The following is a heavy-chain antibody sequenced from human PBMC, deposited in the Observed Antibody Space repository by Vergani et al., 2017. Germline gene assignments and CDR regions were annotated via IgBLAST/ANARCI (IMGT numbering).Heavy chain of an antibody. Sequence: EVQMVESGGGLVKPGGSLRLSCDASGFTFSHYSMNWVRQAPGKGLEWVSSISGNNDDVYYADSVKGRFTISRDNAKNSLFLEMNSLRPEDTAVYYCAKVGRSEVAGTFGAFDIWGQGTMVTVSS. CDR1: GFTFSHYS. D-gene: IGHD6-19*01. CDR3: AKVGRSEVAGTFGAFDI. J-gene: IGHJ3*02. CDR2: ISGNNDDV. V-gene: IGHV3-21*04.